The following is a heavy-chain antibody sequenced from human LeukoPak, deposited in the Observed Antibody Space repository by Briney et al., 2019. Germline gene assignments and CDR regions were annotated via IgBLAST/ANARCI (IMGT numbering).Heavy chain of an antibody. CDR2: MSGSGGST. CDR3: AKDRGSGWPQFDY. V-gene: IGHV3-23*01. Sequence: GGSLRLSCAASGFSFSSYAVSWVRQAPGKGLEWVSAMSGSGGSTYYADSVKGRFTISRDNSKNTLYLQMNSLRAEDTAVYYCAKDRGSGWPQFDYWGQGTLVTVSS. J-gene: IGHJ4*02. D-gene: IGHD6-19*01. CDR1: GFSFSSYA.